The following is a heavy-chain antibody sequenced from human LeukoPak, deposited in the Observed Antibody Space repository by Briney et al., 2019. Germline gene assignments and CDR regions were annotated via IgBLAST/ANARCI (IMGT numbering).Heavy chain of an antibody. Sequence: ASVQVSCKASGYTFPIYYMHWVRQAPGQGLEWMGIINPSGGSTSYAQKFQGRVTMTRDTSTSTVYMELSSLRSEDTAVYYCARSDYGDWVAYWGQGTLVTVSS. V-gene: IGHV1-46*01. J-gene: IGHJ4*02. D-gene: IGHD4-17*01. CDR1: GYTFPIYY. CDR3: ARSDYGDWVAY. CDR2: INPSGGST.